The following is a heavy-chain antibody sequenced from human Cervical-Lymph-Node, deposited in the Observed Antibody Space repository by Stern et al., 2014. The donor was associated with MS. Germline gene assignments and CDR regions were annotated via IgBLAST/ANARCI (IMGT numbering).Heavy chain of an antibody. CDR2: IYNSGST. D-gene: IGHD1-1*01. Sequence: QVQLQESGPGLVKPSQTLSLTCTVSGGSISSGGYYWSWIRQHPVKGLEWIGYIYNSGSTHYNPSLESRVTISVDTSKNKFSLKLSSVTAADTAVYYCARYMGFNWFDPWGQGTLVTVSS. V-gene: IGHV4-31*03. CDR3: ARYMGFNWFDP. CDR1: GGSISSGGYY. J-gene: IGHJ5*02.